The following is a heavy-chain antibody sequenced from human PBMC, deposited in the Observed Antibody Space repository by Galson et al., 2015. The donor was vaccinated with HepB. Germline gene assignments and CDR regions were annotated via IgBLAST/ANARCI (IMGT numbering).Heavy chain of an antibody. CDR2: FDPEDGET. D-gene: IGHD3-22*01. CDR3: ATAPGGIGVSNY. J-gene: IGHJ4*02. CDR1: GYTLTDLS. Sequence: SCKVSGYTLTDLSMHWVRQAPGKGLEWIGGFDPEDGETIYAQKFQGRVTMTEDTSTDTAYMELSSLRSEDTAVYYCATAPGGIGVSNYWGQGTLVTVSS. V-gene: IGHV1-24*01.